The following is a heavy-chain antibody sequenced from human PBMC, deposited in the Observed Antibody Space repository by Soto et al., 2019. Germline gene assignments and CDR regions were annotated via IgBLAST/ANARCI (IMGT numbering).Heavy chain of an antibody. CDR1: GFTFSSYG. J-gene: IGHJ3*02. D-gene: IGHD3-16*01. Sequence: QVQLVESGGGVVQPGRSLRLSCAASGFTFSSYGMHWVRQAPGKGLEWVAVISYDGSNKYYADSVKGRFTVSRYNSKNTMYLQMNSLRAEDTAVYYCAKAAEEAGDYIWGSYTSQGAFDIWGQGTMVTVSS. V-gene: IGHV3-30*18. CDR2: ISYDGSNK. CDR3: AKAAEEAGDYIWGSYTSQGAFDI.